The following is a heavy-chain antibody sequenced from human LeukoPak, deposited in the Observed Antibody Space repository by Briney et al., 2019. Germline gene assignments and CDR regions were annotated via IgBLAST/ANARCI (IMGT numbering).Heavy chain of an antibody. CDR1: GYSFTSYA. D-gene: IGHD3-22*01. V-gene: IGHV7-4-1*02. Sequence: ASVKVSCKASGYSFTSYAMHWVRQAPGQGLEWMGWINTNTGNPTYAQGFTGRSVFSLDTSVSTAYLQISSLKAEDTAVYYCARSLFYYYDSSGYSHFDYWGQGTLVTVSS. CDR3: ARSLFYYYDSSGYSHFDY. CDR2: INTNTGNP. J-gene: IGHJ4*02.